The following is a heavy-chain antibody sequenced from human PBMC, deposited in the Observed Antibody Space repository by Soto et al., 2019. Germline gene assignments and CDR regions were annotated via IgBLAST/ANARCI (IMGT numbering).Heavy chain of an antibody. D-gene: IGHD3-16*01. J-gene: IGHJ4*02. CDR3: CRQGGDGYHIDH. CDR1: GYQFTNYW. V-gene: IGHV5-10-1*01. CDR2: IDPSDSYT. Sequence: PGESLKISCEGSGYQFTNYWINWVRQMPGKGLEWMGRIDPSDSYTNYSPSFEGHVTFLVDKSLSTAYVQWSSLKASDTAMYFCCRQGGDGYHIDHWGQGTLVTVSS.